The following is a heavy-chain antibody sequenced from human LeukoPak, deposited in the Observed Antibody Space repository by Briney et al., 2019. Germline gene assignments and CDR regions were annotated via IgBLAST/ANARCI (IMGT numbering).Heavy chain of an antibody. CDR3: ARGPLGRNTVRLGY. Sequence: SETLCLTCAVSGGSFSGYYWSWIRQPPGKGLEWIGEINHSGSTNYNPSLKSRVTISVDTSKNQFSLKLSSVTAADTAVYYCARGPLGRNTVRLGYWGQGTLVTVSS. J-gene: IGHJ4*02. D-gene: IGHD3-10*01. V-gene: IGHV4-34*01. CDR1: GGSFSGYY. CDR2: INHSGST.